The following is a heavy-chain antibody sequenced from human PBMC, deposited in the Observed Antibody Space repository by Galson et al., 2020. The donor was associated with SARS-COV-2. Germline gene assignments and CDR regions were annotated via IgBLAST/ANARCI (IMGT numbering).Heavy chain of an antibody. CDR3: ARDCDGTCWFDY. D-gene: IGHD2-15*01. Sequence: GESLKISCAGSGFTFSSYSMNWVRQAPGKGLEWLAYISSRSSPIMYADSVKGRFTVSRDNARNSLYLQINNLRSEDTAVYYCARDCDGTCWFDYWGQGTLGTVSS. J-gene: IGHJ4*02. V-gene: IGHV3-48*01. CDR1: GFTFSSYS. CDR2: ISSRSSPI.